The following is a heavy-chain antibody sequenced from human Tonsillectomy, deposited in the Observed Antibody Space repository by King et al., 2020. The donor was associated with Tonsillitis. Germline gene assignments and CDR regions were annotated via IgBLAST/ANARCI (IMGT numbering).Heavy chain of an antibody. V-gene: IGHV2-5*05. D-gene: IGHD6-13*01. J-gene: IGHJ3*02. CDR1: WFSLSTRGVG. Sequence: TLKESGPPLVKPTQTLTLTFTFSWFSLSTRGVGLVWFRHPPGNALEWLALLYCDDVKRYGPYLRRMVTIAKDTSKNQVVLTMTKMDPVDTGTYYCAHRKNAAASGTGAFDIWGQGTVVTVSS. CDR3: AHRKNAAASGTGAFDI. CDR2: LYCDDVK.